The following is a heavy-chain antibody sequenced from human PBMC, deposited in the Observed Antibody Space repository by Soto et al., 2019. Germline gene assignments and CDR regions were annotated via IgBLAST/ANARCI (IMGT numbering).Heavy chain of an antibody. D-gene: IGHD3-10*01. CDR1: GGTFSSYA. CDR2: IIPIFGTA. J-gene: IGHJ4*02. Sequence: QVQLVQSGAEVKKPGSSVKVSCNSSGGTFSSYAISWVRQAPGQGLEWMGGIIPIFGTANYAQKFQGRVTITADESTSTAYMELSSLRSEDTAVYYCARGQKVGSYYYGSGSYSYPLDYLGQGTLVTGSS. V-gene: IGHV1-69*01. CDR3: ARGQKVGSYYYGSGSYSYPLDY.